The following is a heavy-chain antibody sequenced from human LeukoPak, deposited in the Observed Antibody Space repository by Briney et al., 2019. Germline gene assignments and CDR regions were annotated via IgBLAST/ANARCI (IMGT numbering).Heavy chain of an antibody. CDR1: GYSFTSYW. Sequence: GESLKISCKGSGYSFTSYWIGWVRQMPGKGLGWMGIIYPGDSDTRYSPSFQGQVTISADKSISTAYLQWSSLKASDTAMYYCARLLTTVVTVEYYFDYWGQGTLVTVSS. CDR3: ARLLTTVVTVEYYFDY. D-gene: IGHD4-23*01. CDR2: IYPGDSDT. V-gene: IGHV5-51*01. J-gene: IGHJ4*02.